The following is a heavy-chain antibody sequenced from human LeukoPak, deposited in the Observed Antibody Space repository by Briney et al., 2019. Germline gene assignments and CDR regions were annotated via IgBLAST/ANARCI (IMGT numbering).Heavy chain of an antibody. V-gene: IGHV3-11*04. CDR2: ISSSGSTI. J-gene: IGHJ4*02. D-gene: IGHD6-19*01. CDR3: ATGYSSGWYFIDY. Sequence: GGSLRLSCAASGFTFSDYYMSWIRQAPGKGLEWASYISSSGSTIYYADSVKGRFTISRDNAKNSLYLQMNSLRAEDTAVYYCATGYSSGWYFIDYWGQGTLVTVSS. CDR1: GFTFSDYY.